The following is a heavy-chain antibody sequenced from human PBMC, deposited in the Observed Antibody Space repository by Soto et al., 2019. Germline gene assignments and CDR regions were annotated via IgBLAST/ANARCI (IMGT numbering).Heavy chain of an antibody. D-gene: IGHD6-13*01. CDR1: GFTFSSYA. V-gene: IGHV3-30-3*01. Sequence: GGSLRLSCASSGFTFSSYAMHWVRQAPGKGLEWVAVISYDGSNKYYADSVKGRFTISRDNSKNTLYLQMNSLRAEDTAVYYCARASGSWSPFYYYYGMDVWGQGTTVTVSS. CDR3: ARASGSWSPFYYYYGMDV. J-gene: IGHJ6*02. CDR2: ISYDGSNK.